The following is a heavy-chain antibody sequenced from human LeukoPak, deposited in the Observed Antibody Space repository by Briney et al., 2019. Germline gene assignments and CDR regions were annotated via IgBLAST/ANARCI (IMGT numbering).Heavy chain of an antibody. V-gene: IGHV3-21*01. D-gene: IGHD2-2*01. J-gene: IGHJ4*02. CDR1: GFTFSSYS. CDR2: ISSSSSYI. CDR3: ARRSRPFYCSSTTRYTDYFDY. Sequence: GGSLRLSCAASGFTFSSYSMNWVRQAPGKGLEWVSSISSSSSYIYYADSVKGRFTISRDNAKNSLYLQMNSLRAEDTAVYYCARRSRPFYCSSTTRYTDYFDYWGQGTLVTVSS.